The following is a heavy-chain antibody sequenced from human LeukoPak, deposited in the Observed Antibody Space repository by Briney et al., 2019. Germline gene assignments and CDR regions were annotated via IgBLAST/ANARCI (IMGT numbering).Heavy chain of an antibody. J-gene: IGHJ6*03. D-gene: IGHD3-3*01. Sequence: SETLSLNCAVLGYSMSSGYYWGCIRQTPGKEMEWIGSTYHCGTTYYNPSLKSRVTISVDTSKNQFSLKLSSVTAADTAVYYCARKGPKVTIFGVVNRKTYMDVWGKGTTVTVSS. CDR2: TYHCGTT. V-gene: IGHV4-38-2*01. CDR1: GYSMSSGYY. CDR3: ARKGPKVTIFGVVNRKTYMDV.